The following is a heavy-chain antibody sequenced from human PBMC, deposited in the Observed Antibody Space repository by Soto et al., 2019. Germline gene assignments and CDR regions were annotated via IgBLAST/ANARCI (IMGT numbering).Heavy chain of an antibody. CDR3: AREHYFGSGAGPYDY. CDR2: INAGDGNT. CDR1: EYIISIYT. V-gene: IGHV1-3*01. D-gene: IGHD3-10*01. J-gene: IGHJ4*02. Sequence: QVQLVQSGAEVKKPGASVKVTCKASEYIISIYTLHWVRQAPGQRLEWMGCINAGDGNTKYSQKFQGRVTITRDTSANTAYMELSSLRSEDTAVFYCAREHYFGSGAGPYDYWGQGTLVTVSS.